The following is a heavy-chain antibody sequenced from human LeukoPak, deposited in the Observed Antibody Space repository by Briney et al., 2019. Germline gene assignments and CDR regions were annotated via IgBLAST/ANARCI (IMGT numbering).Heavy chain of an antibody. Sequence: GGSLRLSCAASGFTFSSYGMHWVRQAPGKGLEWVAVISYDGSNKYYADSVKGRSTISRDNSKNTLYLQMNSLRAEDTAVYYCAKTGSSSWGYFDYWGQGTLVTVSS. CDR2: ISYDGSNK. CDR3: AKTGSSSWGYFDY. D-gene: IGHD6-13*01. V-gene: IGHV3-30*18. J-gene: IGHJ4*02. CDR1: GFTFSSYG.